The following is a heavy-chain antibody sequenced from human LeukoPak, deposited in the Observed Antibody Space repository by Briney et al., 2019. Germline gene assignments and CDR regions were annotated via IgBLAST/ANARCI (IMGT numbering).Heavy chain of an antibody. CDR2: ITGDGNTI. D-gene: IGHD2-21*02. CDR3: AKRGDYYSYYYVMEV. Sequence: PGGSLRLSCAASGYSFNAYAMSWVRQAPGKGLEWVSSITGDGNTIIYADSVKGRFTISRDYSKNTRYLQMNSLRVEDTAIYYCAKRGDYYSYYYVMEVWGKGPRSSSPQ. CDR1: GYSFNAYA. J-gene: IGHJ6*01. V-gene: IGHV3-23*01.